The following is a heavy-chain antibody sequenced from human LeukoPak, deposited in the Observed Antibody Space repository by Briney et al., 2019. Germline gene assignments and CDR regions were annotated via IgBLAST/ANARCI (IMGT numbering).Heavy chain of an antibody. CDR1: GGSFSGYY. J-gene: IGHJ4*02. CDR2: NNHSGST. D-gene: IGHD5-18*01. V-gene: IGHV4-34*01. Sequence: NTSETLSLTCAVYGGSFSGYYWSWIRQPPGKGLEWIGENNHSGSTNYNPSLKSRVTISVDTSKNQFSLKLSSVTAADTAVYYCASSPGIQLWSPLDYWGQGTLVTVSS. CDR3: ASSPGIQLWSPLDY.